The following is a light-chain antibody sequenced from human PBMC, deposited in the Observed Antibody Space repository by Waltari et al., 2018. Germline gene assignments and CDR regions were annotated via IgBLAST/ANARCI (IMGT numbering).Light chain of an antibody. CDR2: EGS. CDR3: CSYAGSSTVV. Sequence: QQHPGKAPNLMIYEGSTGPSGVVDRFSGSKAGNTASLTIYGRQAEDEADYSCCSYAGSSTVVFGGGTKLTVL. J-gene: IGLJ2*01. V-gene: IGLV2-23*01.